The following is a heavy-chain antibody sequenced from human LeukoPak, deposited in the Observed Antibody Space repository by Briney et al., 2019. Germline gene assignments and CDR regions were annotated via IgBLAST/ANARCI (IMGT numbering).Heavy chain of an antibody. J-gene: IGHJ4*02. CDR2: INPNIGAT. CDR3: ARGRNIEMTTMSGGSDY. Sequence: ASVKVSCKASGYTFTGYFMHWVRQAPGQGLEWIGWINPNIGATNYAQKFQGRVSMTRDTSISTAYMDLSDLRSDDTAVYYCARGRNIEMTTMSGGSDYWGQGTLVTVSS. V-gene: IGHV1-2*02. CDR1: GYTFTGYF. D-gene: IGHD5-24*01.